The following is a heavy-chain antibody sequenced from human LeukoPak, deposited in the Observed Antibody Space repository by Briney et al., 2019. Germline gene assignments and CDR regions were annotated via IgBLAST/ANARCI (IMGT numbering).Heavy chain of an antibody. CDR3: ARDSGNYYGSGSGYYYYYYMDV. V-gene: IGHV4-38-2*02. Sequence: PSETLSLTCTVSGYSISSGYYWGWIRQPPGKGLEWIGSIYHSGSTYYNPSLKSRVTISVDTSKNQFSLKLSSVTAADTAVYYCARDSGNYYGSGSGYYYYYYMDVWGKGTTVTISS. D-gene: IGHD3-10*01. CDR2: IYHSGST. CDR1: GYSISSGYY. J-gene: IGHJ6*03.